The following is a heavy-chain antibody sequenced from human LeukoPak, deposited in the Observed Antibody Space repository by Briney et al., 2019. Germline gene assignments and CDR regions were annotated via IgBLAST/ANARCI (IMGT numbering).Heavy chain of an antibody. Sequence: ASVKVSCKASGYTFTSYDINWVRQATGQGLEWMGWMNPSSGNTGYAQKFQGRVTMTRNTSISTAYMELSSLRSEDTAVYYCARESGPGIAAAAHNWFDPWGQGTLVTVSS. V-gene: IGHV1-8*01. CDR3: ARESGPGIAAAAHNWFDP. D-gene: IGHD6-13*01. CDR2: MNPSSGNT. J-gene: IGHJ5*02. CDR1: GYTFTSYD.